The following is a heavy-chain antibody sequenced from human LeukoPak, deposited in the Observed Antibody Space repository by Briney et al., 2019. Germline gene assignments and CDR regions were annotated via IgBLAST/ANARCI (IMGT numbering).Heavy chain of an antibody. CDR3: ARYTYDYIWGSPPPFFDY. D-gene: IGHD3-16*01. Sequence: SETLSLTCAVYGGSLSGYYWSWIRQPPGKGLEWIGEINHSGSTNYNPSLKSRVTISVDTSKNQFSLKLSSATAADTAVYYCARYTYDYIWGSPPPFFDYWGQGTLVTVSS. J-gene: IGHJ4*02. CDR1: GGSLSGYY. CDR2: INHSGST. V-gene: IGHV4-34*01.